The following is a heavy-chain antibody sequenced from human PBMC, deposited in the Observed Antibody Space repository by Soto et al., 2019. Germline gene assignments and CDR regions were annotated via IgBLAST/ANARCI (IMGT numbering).Heavy chain of an antibody. Sequence: PGGSLRLSCAASGFTFSSYSMNWVRQAPGKGLEWVSSISSSSSYIYYADSVEGRFTISRDNAKNSLYLQMNSLRAEDTAVYYCARRPLAARPDFYDYWGQGTLVTVSS. V-gene: IGHV3-21*01. D-gene: IGHD6-6*01. CDR2: ISSSSSYI. CDR3: ARRPLAARPDFYDY. J-gene: IGHJ4*02. CDR1: GFTFSSYS.